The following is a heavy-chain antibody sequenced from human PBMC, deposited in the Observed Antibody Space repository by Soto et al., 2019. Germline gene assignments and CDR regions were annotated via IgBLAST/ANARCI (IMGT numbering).Heavy chain of an antibody. Sequence: QVQLVQSGAEVRMPGSSVKVSCKASGGTFSTYPINWVRQAPGQGLEWLGGIIPLFGTTNYAQKVKGRVTITADESTSTAYMELSSLRAADAAVYYCARGATHGSSWYFWFDPWGQGTLVTVSS. J-gene: IGHJ5*02. V-gene: IGHV1-69*01. D-gene: IGHD6-13*01. CDR3: ARGATHGSSWYFWFDP. CDR2: IIPLFGTT. CDR1: GGTFSTYP.